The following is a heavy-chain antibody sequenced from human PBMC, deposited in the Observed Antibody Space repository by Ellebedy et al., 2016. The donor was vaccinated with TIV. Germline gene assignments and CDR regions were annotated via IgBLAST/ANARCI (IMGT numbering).Heavy chain of an antibody. CDR3: AREVAEGQGDMDV. CDR1: GFTLSRYH. Sequence: GESLKISCAASGFTLSRYHMHWVRQAPGKGLEWVAPIWSNGRLKYYADSVKGRFTLSRDNSRDTVFLQMNSLGGDDTGLYYCAREVAEGQGDMDVWGQGTTVTVSS. J-gene: IGHJ6*02. V-gene: IGHV3-33*01. D-gene: IGHD5-12*01. CDR2: IWSNGRLK.